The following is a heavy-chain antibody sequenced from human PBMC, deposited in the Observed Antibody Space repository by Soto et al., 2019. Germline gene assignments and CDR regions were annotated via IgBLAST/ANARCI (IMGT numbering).Heavy chain of an antibody. Sequence: SETLSLTCTVSGGSISSSSYFWGWIRQPPGKGLEWIGIIYYSGSTYYNPSLKSRVSISVDTSKNQFSLKLSSVTAADTAVYYCARRGYFDWFGAFDIWGQGTMVTVSS. D-gene: IGHD3-9*01. V-gene: IGHV4-39*01. CDR3: ARRGYFDWFGAFDI. CDR2: IYYSGST. J-gene: IGHJ3*02. CDR1: GGSISSSSYF.